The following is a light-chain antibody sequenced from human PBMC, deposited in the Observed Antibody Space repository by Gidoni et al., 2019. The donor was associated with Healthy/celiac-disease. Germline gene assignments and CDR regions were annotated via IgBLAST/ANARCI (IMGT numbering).Light chain of an antibody. Sequence: ETVLTQSPATLSLSPGERATLSCRARQSVSSYLAWYQQKPGQPPRLLIYDASNRATGIPARFSGSWSRTDFTLTISRLAPEDFAFYYCQRRSNWQTFXQXTKVEIK. V-gene: IGKV3-11*01. CDR2: DAS. CDR3: QRRSNWQT. CDR1: QSVSSY. J-gene: IGKJ1*01.